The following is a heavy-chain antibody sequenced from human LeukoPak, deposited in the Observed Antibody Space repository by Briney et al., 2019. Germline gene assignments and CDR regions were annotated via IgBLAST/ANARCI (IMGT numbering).Heavy chain of an antibody. CDR1: GFTFSSYA. CDR3: ARDLYYYGSGSYPHY. V-gene: IGHV3-30*04. Sequence: GGSLRLSCAASGFTFSSYAMHWVRQAPGKGLEWVAVISYDGSNKYYADSVKGRFTISRDNSKNTLYLQMNSLRAEDTAVYYCARDLYYYGSGSYPHYWGQGTLVTVSS. CDR2: ISYDGSNK. J-gene: IGHJ4*02. D-gene: IGHD3-10*01.